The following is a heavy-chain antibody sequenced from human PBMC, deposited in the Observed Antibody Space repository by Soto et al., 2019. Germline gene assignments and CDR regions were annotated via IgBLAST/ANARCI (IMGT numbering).Heavy chain of an antibody. J-gene: IGHJ3*02. V-gene: IGHV4-34*01. CDR2: MSHIGGT. D-gene: IGHD1-1*01. Sequence: QEQLQQWGAGLLKPSETLSLTCAVYGGFVSSGNYYWSWIRQPPGKGREWIGEMSHIGGTHFHPSLKSRVPISVDTSKNQFSLKMSPVTAADTALYYCARVERGTATTVVDAFNIWGPGTMVTVSS. CDR1: GGFVSSGNYY. CDR3: ARVERGTATTVVDAFNI.